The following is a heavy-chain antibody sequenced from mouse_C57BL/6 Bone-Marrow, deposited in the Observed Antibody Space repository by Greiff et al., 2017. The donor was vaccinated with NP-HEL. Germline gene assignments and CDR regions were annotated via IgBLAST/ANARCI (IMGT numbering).Heavy chain of an antibody. CDR2: IWRGGST. Sequence: VQLQQSGPGLVQPSQSLSITCTVSGFSLTSYGVHWVRQSPGKGLEWLGVIWRGGSTDYNAAFMSRLSITKDNSKSQVFFKMNSLQADDTAIYYGAKNEGLRRGAWFAYWGQGTLVTVSA. CDR1: GFSLTSYG. V-gene: IGHV2-5*01. D-gene: IGHD2-4*01. CDR3: AKNEGLRRGAWFAY. J-gene: IGHJ3*01.